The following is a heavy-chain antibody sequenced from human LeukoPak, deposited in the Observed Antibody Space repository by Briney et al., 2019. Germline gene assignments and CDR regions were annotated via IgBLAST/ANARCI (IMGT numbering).Heavy chain of an antibody. Sequence: SETLSLTCTVSGYSISSGYYWGWIRQPPGKGLEWIGNIYHSGSTYYNPSLKSRVTISVDTSKNQFSLKLSSVTAADTAVYYCVRSSSSIFDYWGQGTLVTVSS. CDR3: VRSSSSIFDY. V-gene: IGHV4-38-2*02. D-gene: IGHD6-6*01. J-gene: IGHJ4*02. CDR1: GYSISSGYY. CDR2: IYHSGST.